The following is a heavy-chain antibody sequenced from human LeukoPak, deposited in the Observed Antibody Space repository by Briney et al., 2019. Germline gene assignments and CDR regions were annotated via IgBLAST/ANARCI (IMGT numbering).Heavy chain of an antibody. CDR1: GGSISHYY. V-gene: IGHV4-59*01. Sequence: SETLSLTCTVSGGSISHYYWSWIRQPPGKGLEWIGYVYYSGSTHYNPSLKSRITISVDTSKNQFSLKLSSVTAADTAVYYCATSFSTPANYWGQGTLVTVSS. CDR2: VYYSGST. CDR3: ATSFSTPANY. J-gene: IGHJ4*02. D-gene: IGHD2-2*01.